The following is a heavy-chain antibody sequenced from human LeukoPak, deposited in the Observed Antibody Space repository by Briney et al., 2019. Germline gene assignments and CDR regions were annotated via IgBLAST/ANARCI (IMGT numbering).Heavy chain of an antibody. CDR2: ISYTGST. V-gene: IGHV4-59*11. Sequence: PSETLSLTCTVSGASFSSHSWSWFRQPPGKGLDWIGYISYTGSTNYNPSLKSRVIISRDTSKSQFSLKLSSVTAADTAVYYCAKRDPSTSSPRAIDYWGQGTLVTVSS. CDR3: AKRDPSTSSPRAIDY. D-gene: IGHD6-6*01. J-gene: IGHJ4*02. CDR1: GASFSSHS.